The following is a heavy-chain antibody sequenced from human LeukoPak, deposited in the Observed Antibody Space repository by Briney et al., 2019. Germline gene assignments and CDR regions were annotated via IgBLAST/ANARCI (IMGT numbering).Heavy chain of an antibody. CDR1: GGSISSGGYY. D-gene: IGHD2-2*01. V-gene: IGHV4-31*03. CDR3: ARTAAAIFELGGVPADAFDI. CDR2: IYYSGST. J-gene: IGHJ3*02. Sequence: SETLSLTCTVSGGSISSGGYYRSWIRQHPGKGLEWIGYIYYSGSTYYNPSLKSRVTISVDTSKNQFSLKLSSVTAADTAVYYCARTAAAIFELGGVPADAFDIWGQGTMVTVSS.